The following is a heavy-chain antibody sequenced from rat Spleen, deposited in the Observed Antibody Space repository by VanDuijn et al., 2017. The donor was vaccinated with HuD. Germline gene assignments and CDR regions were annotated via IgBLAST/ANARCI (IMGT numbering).Heavy chain of an antibody. Sequence: EVQLVESGGGLVQPGRSMKLSCAASGFTFSNYDMAWVRQVPKKGLEWVASISYEGSGSYYGDSVKGRFTISRDNAKNTLYLEMNSLRSEDTATYYCARLRALDYLMNAWGQGASVTVSS. CDR3: ARLRALDYLMNA. CDR1: GFTFSNYD. V-gene: IGHV5-22*01. CDR2: ISYEGSGS. J-gene: IGHJ4*01. D-gene: IGHD1-11*01.